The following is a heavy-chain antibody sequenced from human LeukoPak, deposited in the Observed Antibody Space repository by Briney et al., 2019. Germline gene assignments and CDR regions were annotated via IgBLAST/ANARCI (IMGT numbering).Heavy chain of an antibody. D-gene: IGHD3-10*01. CDR2: INHSGST. J-gene: IGHJ5*02. CDR1: GGSFSTYY. CDR3: ARQGRITMVRGVPRGNWFDP. Sequence: SETLSLTCAIYGGSFSTYYWSWIRQPPGKGLEWIGEINHSGSTNYNPSLKSRVTISVDTSKNQFSLKLSSVTAADTAVYYCARQGRITMVRGVPRGNWFDPWGQGTLVTVSS. V-gene: IGHV4-34*01.